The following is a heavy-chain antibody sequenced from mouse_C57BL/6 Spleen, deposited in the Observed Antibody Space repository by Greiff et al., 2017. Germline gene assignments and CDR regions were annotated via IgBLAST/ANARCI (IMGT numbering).Heavy chain of an antibody. J-gene: IGHJ4*01. V-gene: IGHV1-22*01. Sequence: EVQLVESGPELVKPGASVKMSCKASGYTFTDYNMHWVKQSHGKSLEWIGYINPNNGGTSYNQKFKGKATLTVNKSSSTAYMELRSLTSEDSAVYYCARSAYYFYAMDYWGQGTSVTVSS. CDR2: INPNNGGT. D-gene: IGHD2-10*01. CDR3: ARSAYYFYAMDY. CDR1: GYTFTDYN.